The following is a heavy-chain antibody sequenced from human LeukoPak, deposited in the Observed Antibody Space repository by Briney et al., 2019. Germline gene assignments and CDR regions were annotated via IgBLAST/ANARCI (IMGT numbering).Heavy chain of an antibody. J-gene: IGHJ6*02. D-gene: IGHD6-13*01. V-gene: IGHV1-58*02. CDR1: GFTFTSSA. Sequence: SVKVSCKASGFTFTSSAMQWVRQARGQRLEWIGWIVVGSGNTNYAQKFQERVTITRDMSTSTAYMEPSSLRSEDTAVYYCAAGVIAAAGTMGYYYYGMDVWGQGTTVTVSS. CDR3: AAGVIAAAGTMGYYYYGMDV. CDR2: IVVGSGNT.